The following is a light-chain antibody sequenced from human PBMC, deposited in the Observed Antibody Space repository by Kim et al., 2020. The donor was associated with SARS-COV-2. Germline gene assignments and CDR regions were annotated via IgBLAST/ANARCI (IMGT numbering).Light chain of an antibody. Sequence: ASVGDRVTITCRARPAASTYLAWYQQKPVKAPKLLIYAASTLQSGVPSRFSGSGSGTHFTLTISSLQAEDVATYYCQQLNSLPLTFGGGTKVDIK. CDR3: QQLNSLPLT. CDR1: PAASTY. V-gene: IGKV1-9*01. J-gene: IGKJ4*01. CDR2: AAS.